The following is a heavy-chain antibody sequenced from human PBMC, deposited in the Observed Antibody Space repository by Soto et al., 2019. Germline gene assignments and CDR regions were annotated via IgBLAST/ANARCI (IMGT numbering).Heavy chain of an antibody. D-gene: IGHD5-12*01. Sequence: GGSLRLSCTASGFSFSDYSFNWVRQAPGKGLEWVSSITHTGTNANYADSVKGRFTISKDSADNSLILQMTSLRAEDTAVYHCASPRGNDSYSDYCGQGTMVTVYS. J-gene: IGHJ4*02. CDR3: ASPRGNDSYSDY. CDR1: GFSFSDYS. CDR2: ITHTGTNA. V-gene: IGHV3-21*06.